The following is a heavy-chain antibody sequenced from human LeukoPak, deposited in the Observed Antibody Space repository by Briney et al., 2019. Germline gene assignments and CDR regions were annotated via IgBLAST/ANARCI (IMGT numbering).Heavy chain of an antibody. D-gene: IGHD5-12*01. CDR1: GFTFSSYW. CDR3: ATVMVATTNWFDP. V-gene: IGHV3-7*05. J-gene: IGHJ5*02. Sequence: GGSLRLSCAASGFTFSSYWMSWVRQAPGKGLEWVANIKQDGSEKYYVDSVKGRFTISRDNAKNSLYLQMNSLRAEGTAVYYCATVMVATTNWFDPWGQGTLVTVSS. CDR2: IKQDGSEK.